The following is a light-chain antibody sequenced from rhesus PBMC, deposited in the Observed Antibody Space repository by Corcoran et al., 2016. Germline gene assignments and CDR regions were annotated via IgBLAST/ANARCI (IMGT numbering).Light chain of an antibody. V-gene: IGKV1-22*01. J-gene: IGKJ1*01. Sequence: DIQMTQSPSSLSASVGETVTITCRASQGISSWLAWYQPKPGKAPKLLRYKASSLKSGVPSRFSSSGSGTDLPLTISSLQSEEFATYDCQQYSSRPWTFGQGTNVEIK. CDR1: QGISSW. CDR2: KAS. CDR3: QQYSSRPWT.